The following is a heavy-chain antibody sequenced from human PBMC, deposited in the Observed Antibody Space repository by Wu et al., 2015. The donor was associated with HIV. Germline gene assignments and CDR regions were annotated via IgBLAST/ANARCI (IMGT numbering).Heavy chain of an antibody. D-gene: IGHD5-12*01. CDR3: ARKGSGYVSWFDP. J-gene: IGHJ5*02. CDR1: GGTFSSYA. CDR2: IIPIFGTA. Sequence: VQLVQSGAEMKKPGSSVKLSCKASGGTFSSYAISWVRQAPGQGLEWMGGIIPIFGTANYAQKFQGRVTITTDESTSTAYMELSSLRSEDTAVYYCARKGSGYVSWFDPWGQGTLVTVSS. V-gene: IGHV1-69*05.